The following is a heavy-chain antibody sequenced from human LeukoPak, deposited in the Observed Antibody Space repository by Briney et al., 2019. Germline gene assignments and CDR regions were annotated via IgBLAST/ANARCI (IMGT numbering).Heavy chain of an antibody. J-gene: IGHJ4*02. Sequence: GGSLRLSCAASGFTFSSYDMHWVRLATGKGLEWVSAIGTAGDTYYPGSVKGRFTISRENAKNSLYLQMNSLRAGDTAVYYCARADGSGSYYDYWGQGTLVTVSS. CDR1: GFTFSSYD. CDR2: IGTAGDT. CDR3: ARADGSGSYYDY. V-gene: IGHV3-13*01. D-gene: IGHD3-10*01.